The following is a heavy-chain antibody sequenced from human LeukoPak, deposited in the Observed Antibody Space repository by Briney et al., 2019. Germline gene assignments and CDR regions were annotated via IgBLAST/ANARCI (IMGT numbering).Heavy chain of an antibody. J-gene: IGHJ4*02. CDR3: ARGYDFWSDPLPFDY. D-gene: IGHD3-3*01. CDR2: INWNGGST. CDR1: GFTFDDYG. V-gene: IGHV3-20*04. Sequence: GGSLRLSCAASGFTFDDYGMSWVRQAPGKGLEWVSGINWNGGSTGYADSVKGRFTISRDNAKNSLYLQMNSLRAEDTALYYCARGYDFWSDPLPFDYWGRGTLVTVSS.